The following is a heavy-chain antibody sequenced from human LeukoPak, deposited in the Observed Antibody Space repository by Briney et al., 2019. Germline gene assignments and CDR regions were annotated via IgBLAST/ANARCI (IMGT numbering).Heavy chain of an antibody. Sequence: ASVKVSCKASGYTFISYDINWVRQATGQGLEWMGWMNPNSGNTGYAQKFQGRVTMTRSTSISTAYMELSSLKSEDTAVYYCTRAPFYFDSSRWDWGQGTLVTVSS. J-gene: IGHJ4*02. D-gene: IGHD3-22*01. CDR2: MNPNSGNT. V-gene: IGHV1-8*02. CDR3: TRAPFYFDSSRWD. CDR1: GYTFISYD.